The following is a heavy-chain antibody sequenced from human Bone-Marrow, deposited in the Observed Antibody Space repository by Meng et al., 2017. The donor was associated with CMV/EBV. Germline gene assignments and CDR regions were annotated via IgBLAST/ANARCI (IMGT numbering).Heavy chain of an antibody. CDR3: ARGVAVAGPGDY. V-gene: IGHV1-18*01. CDR2: ISAYNGNT. D-gene: IGHD6-19*01. Sequence: QVQRLTSGAEEEKPGVTVKVLCKDSGYTFTSYGISWVRKAPGQGREWMGWISAYNGNTNYAQKLQGRVTMTTDTSTSTAYMELRSLRSDDTAVYYCARGVAVAGPGDYWGQGTLVTVSS. J-gene: IGHJ4*02. CDR1: GYTFTSYG.